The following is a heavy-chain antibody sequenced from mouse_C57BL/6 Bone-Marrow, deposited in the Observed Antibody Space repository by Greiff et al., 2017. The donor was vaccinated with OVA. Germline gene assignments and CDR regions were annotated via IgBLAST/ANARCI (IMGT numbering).Heavy chain of an antibody. J-gene: IGHJ1*03. CDR3: ARVAYYGSSRWYFDV. CDR2: INPSSGYT. CDR1: GYTFTSYT. V-gene: IGHV1-4*01. Sequence: QVQLQQSGAELARPGASVKMSCKASGYTFTSYTMHWVKQRPGQGLEWIGYINPSSGYTKYNQKFKDKATLTADKSSSTAYMQLSSLTSEDSAVYYCARVAYYGSSRWYFDVWGTGTTVTVSS. D-gene: IGHD1-1*01.